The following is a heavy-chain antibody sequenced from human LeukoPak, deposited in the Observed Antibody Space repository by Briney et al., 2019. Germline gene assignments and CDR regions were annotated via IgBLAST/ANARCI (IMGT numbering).Heavy chain of an antibody. D-gene: IGHD6-19*01. CDR2: ISWNSGSI. CDR3: VRSPGIAVAGLFDY. Sequence: SLRLSCAASGFTFDDYAMHWVRQTPGKGLEWVSGISWNSGSIGYADSVKGRFTISRDNAKNSLYLQMNSLRAEDTALYYCVRSPGIAVAGLFDYWGQGTLVTVSS. V-gene: IGHV3-9*01. CDR1: GFTFDDYA. J-gene: IGHJ4*02.